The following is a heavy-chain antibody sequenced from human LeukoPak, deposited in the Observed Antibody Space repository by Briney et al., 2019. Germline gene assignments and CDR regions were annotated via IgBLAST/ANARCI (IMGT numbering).Heavy chain of an antibody. J-gene: IGHJ4*02. CDR1: EFTFFTYW. Sequence: GGSLRLSCAASEFTFFTYWMTWVRQAPGKGLEWVANIKQDGSEKYYVDSVKGRFSISRDNAKNSLYLQMNSLRAEDTAVYYCARDLLGWELHYFDYWGQGTLVTVSS. CDR3: ARDLLGWELHYFDY. D-gene: IGHD1-26*01. CDR2: IKQDGSEK. V-gene: IGHV3-7*01.